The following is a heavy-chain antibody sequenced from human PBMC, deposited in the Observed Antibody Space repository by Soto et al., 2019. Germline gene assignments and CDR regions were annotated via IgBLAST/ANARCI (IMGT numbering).Heavy chain of an antibody. Sequence: PGGSLRLSXAVSGFTVSTYGMHWVRQAPGKGLEWVAVIWYDGSNKYYADSVKGRFTISRDNSKNTLYLQMNSLRAEDTAVYYCARNDLRITMMPSHWIDYWGQGTLVTVSS. J-gene: IGHJ4*02. CDR2: IWYDGSNK. CDR3: ARNDLRITMMPSHWIDY. V-gene: IGHV3-33*08. CDR1: GFTVSTYG. D-gene: IGHD3-22*01.